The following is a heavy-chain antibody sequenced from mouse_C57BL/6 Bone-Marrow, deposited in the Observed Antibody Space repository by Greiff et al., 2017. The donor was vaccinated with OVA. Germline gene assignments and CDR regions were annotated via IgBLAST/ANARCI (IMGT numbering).Heavy chain of an antibody. D-gene: IGHD2-13*01. CDR3: ARHEDGDYSSLGYFDY. CDR2: FYPGSGSI. Sequence: VKLVESGAELVKPGASVKLSCKASGYTFTEYTIHWVKQRSGQGLEWIGWFYPGSGSIKYNEKFKDKATLTADKSSSTVYMELSRLTSEDSAVYFCARHEDGDYSSLGYFDYWGQGTTLTVSS. V-gene: IGHV1-62-2*01. J-gene: IGHJ2*01. CDR1: GYTFTEYT.